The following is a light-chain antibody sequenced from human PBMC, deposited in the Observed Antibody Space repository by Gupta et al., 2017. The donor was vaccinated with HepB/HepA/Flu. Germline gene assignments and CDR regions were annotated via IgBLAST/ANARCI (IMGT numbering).Light chain of an antibody. CDR2: AAS. CDR3: QQSDSTPRS. J-gene: IGKJ2*04. V-gene: IGKV1-39*01. CDR1: QSISSY. Sequence: DRRTSHSPSSLPASVGDRVTITCRASQSISSYLNWYQQKPGKAPKLLIYAASSLQSGVPSRFSGSGSGTDFTLTISSLQPEDFATDYCQQSDSTPRSFGQGTKLEIK.